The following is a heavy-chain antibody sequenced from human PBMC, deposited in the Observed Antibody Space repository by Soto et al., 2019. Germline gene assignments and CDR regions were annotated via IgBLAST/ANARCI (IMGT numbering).Heavy chain of an antibody. J-gene: IGHJ4*02. Sequence: GGSLRLSCAASGFTFSSYAMSWVRQAPGKGLEWVSGVSGSAGSTYNADSVKGRFTISRDNSENTVYLQMNSLRAEDTAVYYCAKSEGFIYGYFFDYWGQGTLVTSPQ. D-gene: IGHD2-15*01. V-gene: IGHV3-23*01. CDR3: AKSEGFIYGYFFDY. CDR2: VSGSAGST. CDR1: GFTFSSYA.